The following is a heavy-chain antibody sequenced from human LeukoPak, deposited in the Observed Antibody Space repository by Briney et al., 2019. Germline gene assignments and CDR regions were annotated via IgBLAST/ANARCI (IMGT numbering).Heavy chain of an antibody. V-gene: IGHV3-53*01. CDR2: IYSGGST. CDR3: ARGSRSSGWFDY. D-gene: IGHD6-19*01. CDR1: GFTVSINY. Sequence: HPGGSLRLSCAASGFTVSINYMSWVRQAPGKGLEWVSVIYSGGSTYYADSVKGRLTISRDNSKNTLYLQMNSLRAEDTAVYYCARGSRSSGWFDYWGQGTLVTVSS. J-gene: IGHJ4*02.